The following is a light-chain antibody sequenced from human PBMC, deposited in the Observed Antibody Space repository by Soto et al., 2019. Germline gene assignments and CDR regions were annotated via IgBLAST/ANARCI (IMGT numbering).Light chain of an antibody. CDR1: QSISTY. Sequence: DIQMTQTPYSLSASVGDRVTITCRASQSISTYLNWYQQKPGKAPKVLIYAASRLQSGVPSRCRGPGSGTDFLLTISRMQPQDFATYYCQQRYSTPPTFGQGTKLEIK. CDR2: AAS. J-gene: IGKJ2*01. CDR3: QQRYSTPPT. V-gene: IGKV1-39*01.